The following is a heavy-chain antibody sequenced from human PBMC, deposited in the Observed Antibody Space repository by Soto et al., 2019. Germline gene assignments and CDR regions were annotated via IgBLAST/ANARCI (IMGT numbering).Heavy chain of an antibody. V-gene: IGHV4-30-2*01. J-gene: IGHJ4*02. CDR3: AKGLGYCSGGSCYSDY. D-gene: IGHD2-15*01. Sequence: SETLSLTCAVSGGSISSGGYSWSWTRQPPGKGLEWIGYIYHSGSTYYNPSLKSRVTISVDRSKNQFSLKLSSVTAADTAVYYCAKGLGYCSGGSCYSDYWGQGTLVTVSS. CDR1: GGSISSGGYS. CDR2: IYHSGST.